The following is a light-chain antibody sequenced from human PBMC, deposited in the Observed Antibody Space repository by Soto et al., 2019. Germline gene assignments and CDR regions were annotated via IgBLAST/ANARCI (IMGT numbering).Light chain of an antibody. Sequence: IHLTQSPSSLSASVGDRVTITCRASQGISNYLAWYQQKPGKVPKLLIYAASTLQSGVPSRFSGSGSGTDFTLTISSLQPEDVATYYCQKYDGAPWTFGQGPRWIS. CDR1: QGISNY. CDR2: AAS. J-gene: IGKJ1*01. V-gene: IGKV1-27*01. CDR3: QKYDGAPWT.